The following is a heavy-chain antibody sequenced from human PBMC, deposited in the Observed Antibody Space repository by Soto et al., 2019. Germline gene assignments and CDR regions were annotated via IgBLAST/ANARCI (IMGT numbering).Heavy chain of an antibody. V-gene: IGHV4-39*01. D-gene: IGHD3-10*01. CDR3: ARRGPGGDFDY. J-gene: IGHJ4*02. CDR2: IYYSGST. CDR1: GGSISSSSYY. Sequence: QLQLQESGPGLVKPSETLSLICTVSGGSISSSSYYWDWIRQPPGKGLEWIGSIYYSGSTYYNPSLNSRGTISVDTSKTQFSPKMNSVTAAGTALYYCARRGPGGDFDYWGQGTLVTVSS.